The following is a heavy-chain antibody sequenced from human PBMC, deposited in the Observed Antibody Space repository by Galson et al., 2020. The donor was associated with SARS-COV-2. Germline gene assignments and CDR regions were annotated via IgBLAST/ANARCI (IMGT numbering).Heavy chain of an antibody. J-gene: IGHJ4*02. CDR3: GREANYYDSSGYQAPDY. Sequence: TGGSLRLSCAASGFSFSSYVMHWVRQAPGKGLEWVAVISYEGGNKYYADSVKGRFTISRDNSKNTLYLQMNSLRAEDTAVYYCGREANYYDSSGYQAPDYWGQGTLVTVSS. V-gene: IGHV3-30-3*01. CDR2: ISYEGGNK. CDR1: GFSFSSYV. D-gene: IGHD3-22*01.